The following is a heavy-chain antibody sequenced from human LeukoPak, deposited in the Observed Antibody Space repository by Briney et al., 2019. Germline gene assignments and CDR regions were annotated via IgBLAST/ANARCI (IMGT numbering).Heavy chain of an antibody. Sequence: GGSLRLSCAASGFTFSSYNMNWVRQAPGKGLEWVSYLGSSSNSIYYADSVKGRFTISRDNAKNSLHLQMNSLRDEDTAVYYCARGICSGGGCYSSRLAFDIWGQGTMVTVSS. CDR3: ARGICSGGGCYSSRLAFDI. CDR2: LGSSSNSI. J-gene: IGHJ3*02. CDR1: GFTFSSYN. D-gene: IGHD2-15*01. V-gene: IGHV3-48*02.